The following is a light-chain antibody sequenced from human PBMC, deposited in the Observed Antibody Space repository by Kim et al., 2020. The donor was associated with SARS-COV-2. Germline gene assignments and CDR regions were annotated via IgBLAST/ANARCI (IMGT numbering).Light chain of an antibody. CDR2: GAS. Sequence: STGERATLACRASQSVSSNLAWYQQKPGQAPRLLIYGASTRATGIPARFSGSGSGTEFTLTISSLQSEDFAVYYCQQYNNLAGRTFGQGTKVDIK. V-gene: IGKV3-15*01. CDR1: QSVSSN. CDR3: QQYNNLAGRT. J-gene: IGKJ1*01.